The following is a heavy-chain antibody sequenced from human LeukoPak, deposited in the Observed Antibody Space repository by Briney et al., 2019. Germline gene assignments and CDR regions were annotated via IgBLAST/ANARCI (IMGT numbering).Heavy chain of an antibody. CDR1: GFTFSDYD. J-gene: IGHJ3*02. V-gene: IGHV3-13*01. D-gene: IGHD4/OR15-4a*01. CDR2: IGTTGDT. Sequence: GGSLRLSCAASGFTFSDYDLHWVRQATGKGLEWVSHIGTTGDTHFAGSVKGRFTISRDNAHNSLYLRMNSLRAGDTAVYHCVGDRRADYGNNDDAFDMWGRGTVVTVSS. CDR3: VGDRRADYGNNDDAFDM.